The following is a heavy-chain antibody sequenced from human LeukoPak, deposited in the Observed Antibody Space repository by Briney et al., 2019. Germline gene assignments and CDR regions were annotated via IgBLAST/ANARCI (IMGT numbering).Heavy chain of an antibody. J-gene: IGHJ4*02. Sequence: GGSLRLSCAASGFTVSSNYMSWVRQAPGKGLEWVSVIYSGGSTYYADSVKGRFTISRDNSKNTLYLQMNSLRAEDTAVYCCARVPSGYSYGWVDYWGQGTLVTVSS. CDR1: GFTVSSNY. D-gene: IGHD5-18*01. CDR2: IYSGGST. V-gene: IGHV3-66*01. CDR3: ARVPSGYSYGWVDY.